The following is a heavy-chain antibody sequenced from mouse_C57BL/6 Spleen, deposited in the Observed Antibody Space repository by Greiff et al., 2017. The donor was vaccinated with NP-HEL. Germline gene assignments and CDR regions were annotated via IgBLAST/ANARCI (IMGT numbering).Heavy chain of an antibody. CDR2: INPNNGGT. J-gene: IGHJ2*01. CDR3: ARWRVFYYGFDY. D-gene: IGHD1-1*01. CDR1: GYTFTDYY. V-gene: IGHV1-26*01. Sequence: EVQLQQSGPELVKPGASVKISCKASGYTFTDYYMNWVKQSHGKSLEWIGDINPNNGGTSYNQKFKGKATLTVDKSSSTAYMELRSLTSEDSAVYYCARWRVFYYGFDYWGQGTTLTVSS.